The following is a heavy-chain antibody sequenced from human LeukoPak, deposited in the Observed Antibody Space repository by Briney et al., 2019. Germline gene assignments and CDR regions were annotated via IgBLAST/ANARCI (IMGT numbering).Heavy chain of an antibody. J-gene: IGHJ4*02. Sequence: SETLSLTCTVSGGSISSSSYYWGWIRQPPGKGLEWIGSIYYSGSTYYNPSLKSRVTISVDTSKNQFSLKLSSVTAADTAVYYCARHTFLQSSSWFLFDYWGQGTLVTVSS. CDR3: ARHTFLQSSSWFLFDY. CDR2: IYYSGST. V-gene: IGHV4-39*01. D-gene: IGHD6-13*01. CDR1: GGSISSSSYY.